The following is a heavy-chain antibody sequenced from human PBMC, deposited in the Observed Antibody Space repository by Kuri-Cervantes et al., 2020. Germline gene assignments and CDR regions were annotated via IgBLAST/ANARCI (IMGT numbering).Heavy chain of an antibody. CDR1: GYSFSSYW. D-gene: IGHD3-10*01. J-gene: IGHJ4*02. CDR2: IYPGDSDT. Sequence: GGSLRLSCKGSGYSFSSYWIAWVRQLPGKGLEWMGIIYPGDSDTRYSPSFQGQVTISADKSISTAYLQWSSLKASGTAMYYCARRDYYGSGSYSGKGETFDSWGQGTLVTVSS. CDR3: ARRDYYGSGSYSGKGETFDS. V-gene: IGHV5-51*01.